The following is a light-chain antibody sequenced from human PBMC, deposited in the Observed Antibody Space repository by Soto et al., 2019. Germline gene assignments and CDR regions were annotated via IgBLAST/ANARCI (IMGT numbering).Light chain of an antibody. CDR2: GES. V-gene: IGKV3-20*01. CDR1: QSVSGNN. CDR3: QQCDGTSWT. J-gene: IGKJ1*01. Sequence: VLTQSPGTLSVSPGERATLSCRASQSVSGNNLAWYQQKPGRPPRLLIYGESSRTSGVPDRFSGSGSGTNFTLTINRLEPEDFAVYYCQQCDGTSWTFGQGTKWISN.